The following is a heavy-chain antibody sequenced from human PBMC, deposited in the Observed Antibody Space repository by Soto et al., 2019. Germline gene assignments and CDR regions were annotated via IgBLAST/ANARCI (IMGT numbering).Heavy chain of an antibody. D-gene: IGHD3-3*02. CDR2: IYPGDSDT. V-gene: IGHV5-51*01. CDR1: GYSFTSYW. CDR3: ERHVKHFWSGYSFDY. J-gene: IGHJ4*02. Sequence: PGDSLKISCKGSGYSFTSYWIGWVRQMPGKGLEWMGIIYPGDSDTRYSPSFQGQVTISADKSISTAYLQWSSLKASDTAMYYCERHVKHFWSGYSFDYWGQGTLVTVSS.